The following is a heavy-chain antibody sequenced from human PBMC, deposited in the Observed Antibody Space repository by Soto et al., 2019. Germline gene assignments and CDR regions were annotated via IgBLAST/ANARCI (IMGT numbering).Heavy chain of an antibody. CDR1: GFTFSSYG. CDR3: VRDDDNLDNGLDH. Sequence: QVQLVESGGGVVQPGGSLRLSCTASGFTFSSYGMHWVRQAPSKGLQWVAVIPHDGTYQYYLDSVKGRFTISRDNSKDTLYLQMNSLRVEDTAVYYCVRDDDNLDNGLDHWGQGTLVNVSS. D-gene: IGHD1-1*01. V-gene: IGHV3-30*19. J-gene: IGHJ4*02. CDR2: IPHDGTYQ.